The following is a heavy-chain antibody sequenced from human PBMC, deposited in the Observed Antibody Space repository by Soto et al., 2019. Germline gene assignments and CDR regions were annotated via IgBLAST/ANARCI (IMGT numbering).Heavy chain of an antibody. Sequence: QLQLQESGPGLVKPSETLSLTCTVSGGSIISTTYYWGWLRHPPGKGLEWIGSIYYSGSTYYYPSLKSRLTISIDTSKNQFSLKLRSVTAADTAVYYCASTLATAVADYWGQGTLVTVSS. CDR3: ASTLATAVADY. V-gene: IGHV4-39*01. J-gene: IGHJ4*02. CDR2: IYYSGST. D-gene: IGHD5-18*01. CDR1: GGSIISTTYY.